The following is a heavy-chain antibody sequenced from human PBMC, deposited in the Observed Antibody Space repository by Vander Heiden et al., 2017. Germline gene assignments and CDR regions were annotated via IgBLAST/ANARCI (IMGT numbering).Heavy chain of an antibody. CDR1: GRSFSGYY. CDR2: INHSGST. V-gene: IGHV4-34*01. J-gene: IGHJ4*02. CDR3: ASTTNYYDSPMKVDYFDY. D-gene: IGHD3-22*01. Sequence: QVQLQQWGAGLLKPSETLSLTCAVYGRSFSGYYWSWIRQPPGKGLEWIGEINHSGSTNYNPSLKSRVTISVDTSKNQFSLKLSSVTAADTAVYYCASTTNYYDSPMKVDYFDYWGQGTLVTVSS.